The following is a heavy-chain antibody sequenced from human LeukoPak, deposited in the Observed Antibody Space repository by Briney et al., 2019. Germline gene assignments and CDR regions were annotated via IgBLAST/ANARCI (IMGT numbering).Heavy chain of an antibody. CDR3: ASNQWPNWYFDL. J-gene: IGHJ2*01. D-gene: IGHD6-19*01. CDR2: IYYSGST. CDR1: GGSISSSSYY. V-gene: IGHV4-39*01. Sequence: SETLSLTCTVSGGSISSSSYYWGCIRQPPGKGLEWIGSIYYSGSTYYNPSLKSRVTISVDTSKNQFSLKLSSVTAVDTAVYYCASNQWPNWYFDLWGRGTLVTVSS.